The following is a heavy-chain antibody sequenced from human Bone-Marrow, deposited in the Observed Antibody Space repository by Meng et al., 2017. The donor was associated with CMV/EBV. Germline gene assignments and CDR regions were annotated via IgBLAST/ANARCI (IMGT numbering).Heavy chain of an antibody. CDR1: GGYISSSNW. CDR2: IYHSGST. V-gene: IGHV4-4*02. Sequence: CGGYISSSNWWSWVRQPQGKGLEWIGEIYHSGSTNYNPSLKSRVTISVDKSKNQFSLKLSSVTAADTAVYYCARVIVVVIASSWFDPWGQGTLVTVSS. J-gene: IGHJ5*02. D-gene: IGHD2-21*01. CDR3: ARVIVVVIASSWFDP.